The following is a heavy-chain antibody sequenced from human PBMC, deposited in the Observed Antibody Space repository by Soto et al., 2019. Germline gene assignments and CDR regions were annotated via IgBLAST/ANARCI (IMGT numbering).Heavy chain of an antibody. CDR3: ARCYDYVWESYLVYFDY. CDR1: GGSISNSDSY. V-gene: IGHV4-39*01. D-gene: IGHD3-16*02. CDR2: ISSSGNT. Sequence: SETLSLTCTVPGGSISNSDSYWGWIRQPPGKGLEWIGSISSSGNTYYNQSLKSPDTISVDTSQNQLSLKLQSVTAADTAVYYCARCYDYVWESYLVYFDYWGQGALVTVSS. J-gene: IGHJ4*02.